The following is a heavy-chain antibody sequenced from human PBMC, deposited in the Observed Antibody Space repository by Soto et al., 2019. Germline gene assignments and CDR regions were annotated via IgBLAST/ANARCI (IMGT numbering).Heavy chain of an antibody. V-gene: IGHV4-59*08. D-gene: IGHD2-15*01. J-gene: IGHJ5*02. CDR2: IYYSGST. CDR3: ARRNFDIVVVVAATGDHWFDP. CDR1: GGSISSYY. Sequence: PSETLSLTCTVSGGSISSYYWSWIRQPPGKGLEWIGYIYYSGSTNYNPSLKSRVTISVDTSKNQFSLKLSSVTAADTAVYYCARRNFDIVVVVAATGDHWFDPWGQGALVTVSS.